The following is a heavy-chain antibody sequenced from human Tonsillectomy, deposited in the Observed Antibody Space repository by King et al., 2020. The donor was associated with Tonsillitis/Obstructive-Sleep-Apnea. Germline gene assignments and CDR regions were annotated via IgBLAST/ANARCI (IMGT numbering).Heavy chain of an antibody. J-gene: IGHJ4*02. V-gene: IGHV3-53*01. CDR1: GFTVSSNY. CDR2: IYTGGIT. D-gene: IGHD3-10*01. Sequence: VQLVESGGGLIQPGGSLRLSCAASGFTVSSNYMSWVRQAPGKGLEWVSLIYTGGITYYADSVKGRFTISRDNSKNTLYLQMNSLRAEDTAVYYCARGGVIIAGSPFDSGGRGTLSTVSS. CDR3: ARGGVIIAGSPFDS.